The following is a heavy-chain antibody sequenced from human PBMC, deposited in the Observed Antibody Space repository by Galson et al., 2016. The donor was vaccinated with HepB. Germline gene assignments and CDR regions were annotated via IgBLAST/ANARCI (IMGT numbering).Heavy chain of an antibody. V-gene: IGHV3-74*01. CDR3: TRVHREGIAVAGLQI. D-gene: IGHD6-13*01. J-gene: IGHJ4*02. CDR1: GFPFSNYW. CDR2: INSDGSST. Sequence: SLRLSCAASGFPFSNYWMHWVRQAPGKGPVWVSRINSDGSSTTYADSVKGRFTISRDNAKNTLYLQMNSLRAEDTALYYCTRVHREGIAVAGLQIWGQGTLVIVSS.